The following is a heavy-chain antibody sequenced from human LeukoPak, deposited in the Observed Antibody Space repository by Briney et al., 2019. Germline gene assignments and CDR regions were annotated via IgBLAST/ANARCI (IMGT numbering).Heavy chain of an antibody. CDR3: AKCGFLEYLLFYWYFDL. Sequence: GGSLRLSCAASGFTFSSYAMSWVRQAPGKGLEWVSTISGSGGSTYYADSVKGRFTISRDNSKNTLYLQMNSLRAEDTAVYYCAKCGFLEYLLFYWYFDLWGRGTLVTVSS. CDR2: ISGSGGST. V-gene: IGHV3-23*01. D-gene: IGHD3-3*01. CDR1: GFTFSSYA. J-gene: IGHJ2*01.